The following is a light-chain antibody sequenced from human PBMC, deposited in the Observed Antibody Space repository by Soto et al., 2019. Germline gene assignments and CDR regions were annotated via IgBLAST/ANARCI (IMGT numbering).Light chain of an antibody. V-gene: IGLV2-14*02. CDR1: SSDVGSYDL. CDR3: SSYAGSSNV. CDR2: EVN. J-gene: IGLJ1*01. Sequence: QSALTQPASVSGSPGQSITISCTGTSSDVGSYDLVSWYQHHPGKAPKVMIYEVNKRPSGVPDRFSGSKSGNTASLTVSGLQAEDEADYYCSSYAGSSNVFGTGTKLTVL.